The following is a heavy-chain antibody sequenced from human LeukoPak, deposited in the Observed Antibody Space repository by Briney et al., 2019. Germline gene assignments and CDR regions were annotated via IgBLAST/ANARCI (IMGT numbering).Heavy chain of an antibody. V-gene: IGHV3-7*01. CDR1: GFTFSSYW. CDR3: ARVPTDYYYDSSGYNDY. J-gene: IGHJ4*02. CDR2: IKQDGSEK. D-gene: IGHD3-22*01. Sequence: PGGSLRLSCAASGFTFSSYWMSWVRAAPGKGLEWVANIKQDGSEKYYVDSVKGRFTISRDNAKNSLYLQMNSLRAEDTAVYYCARVPTDYYYDSSGYNDYWGQGTLVTVSS.